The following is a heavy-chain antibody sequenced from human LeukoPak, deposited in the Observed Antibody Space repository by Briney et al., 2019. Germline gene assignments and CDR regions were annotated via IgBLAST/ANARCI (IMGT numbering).Heavy chain of an antibody. CDR1: GFTFSSYW. J-gene: IGHJ4*02. CDR2: IKQDGSEK. Sequence: PGGSLRLSCAASGFTFSSYWMSWVRQAPGKGLEWVANIKQDGSEKYYVDSVKGRFTISRDNAKNSLYLQMNSLRAEDTAVYYCARAGDIVVVPAAIQSPCDFDYWGQGTLVTVSS. D-gene: IGHD2-2*01. CDR3: ARAGDIVVVPAAIQSPCDFDY. V-gene: IGHV3-7*01.